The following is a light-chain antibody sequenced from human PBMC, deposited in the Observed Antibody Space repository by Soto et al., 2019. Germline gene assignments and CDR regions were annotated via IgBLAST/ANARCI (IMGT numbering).Light chain of an antibody. CDR1: SSDVGGYNF. J-gene: IGLJ1*01. Sequence: QSALTQLASVFGSPGQSVTFSSTGNSSDVGGYNFVSWYQQQPGKAPKLMIYEVSSRPSGVSNRFSGSKSGNTASLTISGLKPEDEADYYCSSYTTSTTVVFGTGTKVTVL. CDR3: SSYTTSTTVV. CDR2: EVS. V-gene: IGLV2-14*03.